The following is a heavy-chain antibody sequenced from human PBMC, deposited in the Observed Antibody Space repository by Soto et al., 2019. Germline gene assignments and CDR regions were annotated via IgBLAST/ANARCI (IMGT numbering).Heavy chain of an antibody. CDR2: IIPMFGTA. CDR3: AKGLETTVTKGLDN. J-gene: IGHJ4*02. D-gene: IGHD4-17*01. Sequence: QVQLVQSGAEVKKPGSSVKVSCKASGGTFSTYAISWVRQAPGQGLEWMGEIIPMFGTANYAQKFHGRVTITADGSTSTAYMELSGLRSDDTAVDYCAKGLETTVTKGLDNWGQGTLITVSS. V-gene: IGHV1-69*01. CDR1: GGTFSTYA.